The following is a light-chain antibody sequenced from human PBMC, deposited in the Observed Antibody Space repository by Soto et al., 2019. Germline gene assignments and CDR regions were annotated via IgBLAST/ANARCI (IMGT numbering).Light chain of an antibody. Sequence: QSALTQPASVSGSPGQSITISCTGTASDIGSFNYVSWYQQHPGKAPKVVISEVSKRPSGISHRFSGSKSGNTASLTISGLQAEDEGDYYYCSSYTSTSTRHVFGTGTKVTVL. J-gene: IGLJ1*01. CDR2: EVS. CDR1: ASDIGSFNY. CDR3: SSYTSTSTRHV. V-gene: IGLV2-14*01.